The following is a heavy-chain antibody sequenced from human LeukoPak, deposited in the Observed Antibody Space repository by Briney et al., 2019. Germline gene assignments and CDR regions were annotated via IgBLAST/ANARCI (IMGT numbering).Heavy chain of an antibody. CDR2: ISSNGGST. Sequence: GGSLRLSCSASGFTFSSYAMYWVRQAPGKGLEYVSGISSNGGSTYYADSVKGRFTISRDNSKNTLYLQMSSLRAEDAAVYYRVKITSGSGGDYWGQGTLVTVSS. V-gene: IGHV3-64D*09. CDR1: GFTFSSYA. CDR3: VKITSGSGGDY. J-gene: IGHJ4*02. D-gene: IGHD6-19*01.